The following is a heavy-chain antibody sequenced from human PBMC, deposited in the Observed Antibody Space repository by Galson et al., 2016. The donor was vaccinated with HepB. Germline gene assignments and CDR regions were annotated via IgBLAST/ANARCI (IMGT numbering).Heavy chain of an antibody. Sequence: SETLSLTCTVSGGSISSSNWWSWVRQPPGKGLEWIGEIYHRGNTNYNPSLQSRVTISVDKSKSQFSLKLSSVTAADTAVYYCVREPTSGVTGGFDYWGQGTLVTVSS. CDR2: IYHRGNT. J-gene: IGHJ4*02. CDR3: VREPTSGVTGGFDY. CDR1: GGSISSSNW. D-gene: IGHD6-19*01. V-gene: IGHV4-4*02.